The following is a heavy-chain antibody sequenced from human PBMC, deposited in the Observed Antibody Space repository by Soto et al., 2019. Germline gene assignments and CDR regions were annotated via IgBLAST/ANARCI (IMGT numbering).Heavy chain of an antibody. CDR1: GASVAGGSYY. V-gene: IGHV4-30-4*01. CDR2: IPSRGRP. J-gene: IGHJ5*02. Sequence: QVQLRESGPGLVKPSQTLSLTCSVSGASVAGGSYYWSWVRQPPGQGLEWIGYIPSRGRPFYSPSLTSRGTISADTSKNQLSLQLTSVTAADTAVYYCARDTYSGYDFGLWGQGTLVTVSS. D-gene: IGHD5-12*01. CDR3: ARDTYSGYDFGL.